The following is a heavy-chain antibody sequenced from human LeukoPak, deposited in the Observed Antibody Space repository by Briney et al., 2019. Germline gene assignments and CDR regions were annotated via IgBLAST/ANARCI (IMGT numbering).Heavy chain of an antibody. V-gene: IGHV3-21*01. J-gene: IGHJ3*02. CDR2: ISSSSSYI. Sequence: GGSLRLPCAASGFTFSSYSMNWVRQAPGKGLEWVSSISSSSSYIYYADSVKGRFTISRDNAKNSLYLQMNSLRAEDTAVYYCARDRYSYGYFLDAFDIWGQGTMVTVSS. CDR1: GFTFSSYS. D-gene: IGHD5-18*01. CDR3: ARDRYSYGYFLDAFDI.